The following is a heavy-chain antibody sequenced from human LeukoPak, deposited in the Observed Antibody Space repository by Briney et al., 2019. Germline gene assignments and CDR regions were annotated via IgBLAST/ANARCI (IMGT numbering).Heavy chain of an antibody. CDR1: GGSISSYY. J-gene: IGHJ3*02. V-gene: IGHV4-59*08. CDR2: IYYSGST. Sequence: PSETLSLTCTVSGGSISSYYWSWIRQPPGKGLEWIGYIYYSGSTNYNPSLKSRVTISVDTSTNQFSLKLSSVTAADTAVYYCARHEYSSSLGAFDIWGQGTMVTVSS. D-gene: IGHD6-6*01. CDR3: ARHEYSSSLGAFDI.